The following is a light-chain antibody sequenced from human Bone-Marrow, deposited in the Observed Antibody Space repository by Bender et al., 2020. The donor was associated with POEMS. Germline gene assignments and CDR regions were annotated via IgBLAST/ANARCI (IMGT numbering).Light chain of an antibody. CDR2: EVS. CDR3: CSYAGSRPLV. V-gene: IGLV2-23*02. CDR1: SSDVGAYNL. Sequence: QSALTQPASVSGSPGQSITISCTGASSDVGAYNLVSWYQQHPGKAPKLMIYEVSKRPSGVSNRFSGSKSDNTASLTISGLQAEEEADFYCCSYAGSRPLVFGTGTKVTVL. J-gene: IGLJ1*01.